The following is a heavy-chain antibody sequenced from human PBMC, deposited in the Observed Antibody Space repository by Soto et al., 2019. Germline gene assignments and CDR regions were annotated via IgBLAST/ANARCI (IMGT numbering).Heavy chain of an antibody. Sequence: QVQLQESGPGLVKPSQTLSLTCTVSGGSISSGGYYWSWIRQHPGKGLEWIGYIYYSGSTYYNPSLKSRVTISLVTTKSXFSRKLSSVTAADTAVYYCARDRADYGDALMEFDYWGQGTLVTVSS. J-gene: IGHJ4*02. CDR2: IYYSGST. CDR1: GGSISSGGYY. V-gene: IGHV4-31*03. D-gene: IGHD4-17*01. CDR3: ARDRADYGDALMEFDY.